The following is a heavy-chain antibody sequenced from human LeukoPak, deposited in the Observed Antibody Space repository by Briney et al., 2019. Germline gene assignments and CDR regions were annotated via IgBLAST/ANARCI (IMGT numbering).Heavy chain of an antibody. CDR3: AKDLGFWFATNINWFDP. Sequence: GSLRLSCAASGFNFGSYDMNWVRQAPGKGLEYVSTINTDGSNTWYADSVKGRFTISRDNSKNTLYLQMNSLRAEDAAVYYCAKDLGFWFATNINWFDPWGQGTLVTVSS. CDR1: GFNFGSYD. D-gene: IGHD3-10*01. CDR2: INTDGSNT. V-gene: IGHV3-23*01. J-gene: IGHJ5*02.